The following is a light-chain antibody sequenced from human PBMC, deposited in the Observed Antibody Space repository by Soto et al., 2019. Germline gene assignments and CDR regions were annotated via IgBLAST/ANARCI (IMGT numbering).Light chain of an antibody. J-gene: IGKJ5*01. CDR2: DAS. Sequence: DIEMTQSPSSLSASVGDRVTITCQASQDIGNNLCWYQQKPGKAPKLLIGDASNLKTGVPSRFSGSGSGTDFTFTISSLQPEDIATYYCQQYNNVPPIPFGQGTRLEIK. CDR1: QDIGNN. V-gene: IGKV1-33*01. CDR3: QQYNNVPPIP.